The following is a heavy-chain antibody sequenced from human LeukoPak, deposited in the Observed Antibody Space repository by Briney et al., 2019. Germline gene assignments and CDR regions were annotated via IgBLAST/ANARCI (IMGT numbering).Heavy chain of an antibody. Sequence: SGGSLRLSCEASGFTFGSHAMYWVRQAPGKGLEWVSAISGSGGSTYYADSVKGRFTISRDNSKNTLYLQMNSLRAEDTAVYYCAKGSSFWSNMDVWGKGTTVTASS. D-gene: IGHD3-3*01. V-gene: IGHV3-23*01. CDR2: ISGSGGST. J-gene: IGHJ6*03. CDR1: GFTFGSHA. CDR3: AKGSSFWSNMDV.